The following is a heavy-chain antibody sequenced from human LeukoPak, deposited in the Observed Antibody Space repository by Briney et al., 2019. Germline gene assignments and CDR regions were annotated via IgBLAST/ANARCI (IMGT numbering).Heavy chain of an antibody. CDR2: IYTSGST. Sequence: SETLSLTCTVSGGSISSGSYYWSWIRQPAGKGLEWIGRIYTSGSTNYNPSLKSRVTISVDTSKNQFSLKLSSVTAAGTAVYYCASGPSGWFDYWGQGTLVTVSS. CDR1: GGSISSGSYY. D-gene: IGHD6-19*01. J-gene: IGHJ4*02. CDR3: ASGPSGWFDY. V-gene: IGHV4-61*02.